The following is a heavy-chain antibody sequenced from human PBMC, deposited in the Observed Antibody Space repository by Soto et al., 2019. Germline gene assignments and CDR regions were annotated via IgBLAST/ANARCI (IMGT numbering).Heavy chain of an antibody. CDR3: ARADETLIYWSFVL. CDR2: FYYGGR. D-gene: IGHD2-8*01. V-gene: IGHV4-59*02. CDR1: GGAVGYDY. J-gene: IGHJ2*01. Sequence: QVQLQESGPGLVKPSETLSLTCTVSGGAVGYDYWSWIRQPPGKGLEWIGNFYYGGRYYNPSLKSRVSISADASKNQLSLKLTSVTASDTDVYYCARADETLIYWSFVLLGRGTLVRVSS.